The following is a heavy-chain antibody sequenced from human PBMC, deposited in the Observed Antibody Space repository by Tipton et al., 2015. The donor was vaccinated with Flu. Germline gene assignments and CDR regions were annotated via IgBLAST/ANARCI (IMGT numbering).Heavy chain of an antibody. V-gene: IGHV5-51*01. J-gene: IGHJ4*02. CDR3: ASQSADGFTGYFDQ. Sequence: QLVQSGAELKKPGESLKISCKGSGKTFSAYWIGWVRQMPGKGLEWMGIIYPADSDTRYSPSFKGRVAMSADKSINTAYLQWSSLQASDTAMYYCASQSADGFTGYFDQWGQGTLVTVTS. D-gene: IGHD5-24*01. CDR1: GKTFSAYW. CDR2: IYPADSDT.